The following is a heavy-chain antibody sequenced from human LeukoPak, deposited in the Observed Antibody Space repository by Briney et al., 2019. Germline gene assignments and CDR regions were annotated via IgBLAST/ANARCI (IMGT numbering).Heavy chain of an antibody. Sequence: PGGSLRLSCAASGFTFSSYAMHWVRQAPGKGLEWVAVISYDGSNKYYADSVKGRFTISRDNSKNTLYLQMNSLRAEDTAVYYCAKGRYSGYDDAFDIWGQGTMVTVSS. CDR3: AKGRYSGYDDAFDI. V-gene: IGHV3-30-3*01. J-gene: IGHJ3*02. CDR2: ISYDGSNK. D-gene: IGHD5-12*01. CDR1: GFTFSSYA.